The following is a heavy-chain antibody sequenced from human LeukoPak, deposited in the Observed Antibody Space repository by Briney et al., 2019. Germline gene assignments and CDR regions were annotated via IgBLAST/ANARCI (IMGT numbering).Heavy chain of an antibody. D-gene: IGHD6-13*01. Sequence: GGSLRLSCAASGFTFSCCAIHWVRQAPGKGLEWVAVIWYDGSNKYYADSVKGRFTISRDNSKNTLYLQMNSLRAEDTAVYYCAKAEISGYSSSWYDYYYGMDVWGQGTTVTVSS. CDR3: AKAEISGYSSSWYDYYYGMDV. CDR2: IWYDGSNK. J-gene: IGHJ6*02. V-gene: IGHV3-33*08. CDR1: GFTFSCCA.